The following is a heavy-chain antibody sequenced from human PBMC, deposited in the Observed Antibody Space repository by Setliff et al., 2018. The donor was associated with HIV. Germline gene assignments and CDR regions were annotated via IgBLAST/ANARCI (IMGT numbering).Heavy chain of an antibody. Sequence: SETLSLTCAVSGYSISSGYYWGWIRQPPGKGLEWIGRSYHSGSTYYNPSLKSRVTISVDTSKNQFSLNLSSVTAADTAVYYCARQFTVQWLVSTYGMDVWGQGTTVTVSS. CDR2: SYHSGST. CDR1: GYSISSGYY. J-gene: IGHJ6*02. V-gene: IGHV4-38-2*01. CDR3: ARQFTVQWLVSTYGMDV. D-gene: IGHD6-19*01.